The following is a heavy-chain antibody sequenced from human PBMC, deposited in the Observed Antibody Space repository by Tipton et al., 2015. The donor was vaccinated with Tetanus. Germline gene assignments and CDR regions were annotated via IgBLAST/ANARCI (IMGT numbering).Heavy chain of an antibody. V-gene: IGHV4-61*08. D-gene: IGHD3-3*01. CDR3: ARANYDFPKKGPFDS. J-gene: IGHJ4*02. Sequence: TLSLTCTVSGGSVRSGDYSWNWIRKPPGKGLEWLAYVSYSGRTNSNYSLKSRITISQDTSKNQFSLKLNSVTAADTAVYYCARANYDFPKKGPFDSWGQGTQVIFSS. CDR2: VSYSGRT. CDR1: GGSVRSGDYS.